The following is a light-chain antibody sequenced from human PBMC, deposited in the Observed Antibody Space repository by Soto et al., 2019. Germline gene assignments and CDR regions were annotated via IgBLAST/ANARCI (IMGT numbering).Light chain of an antibody. Sequence: EIVLTQSPATLSLSPGERATLSCRASQSVSSYLAWYQQQPGQAPRLLIYDASNRAPGVPARFSGSGSGTDFTLTISSLEPEDFAVYYCQQYNSYSFGQGTKVDIK. CDR2: DAS. CDR1: QSVSSY. CDR3: QQYNSYS. V-gene: IGKV3-11*01. J-gene: IGKJ1*01.